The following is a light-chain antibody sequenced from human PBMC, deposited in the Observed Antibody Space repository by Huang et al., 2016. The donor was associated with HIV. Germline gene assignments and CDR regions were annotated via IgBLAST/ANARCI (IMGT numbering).Light chain of an antibody. Sequence: EILLTQSPTTLSLTPGETATLSCTASQSVGAYSGWHRQKPGQAPKLLLFDASNRATGVPLRVSGNGSETDFSLTITTLEPEDFAVYYCHQRRKWPQTFGQGTTLEI. CDR2: DAS. CDR3: HQRRKWPQT. CDR1: QSVGAY. V-gene: IGKV3-11*01. J-gene: IGKJ2*01.